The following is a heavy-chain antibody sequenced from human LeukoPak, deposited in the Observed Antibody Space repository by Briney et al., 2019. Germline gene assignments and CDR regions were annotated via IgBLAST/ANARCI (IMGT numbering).Heavy chain of an antibody. CDR2: ISRSSSYI. Sequence: GSLRLSCVASGFTFSDYSMNWVRQAPGKGLEWVSSISRSSSYIYYADSVKGRFTISRDTAKNSLYQQMHGLGAEDTAVYYCARDSCSSTSCYAGSRTPVDYWGQGILVTVSS. D-gene: IGHD2-2*01. CDR1: GFTFSDYS. V-gene: IGHV3-21*01. J-gene: IGHJ4*02. CDR3: ARDSCSSTSCYAGSRTPVDY.